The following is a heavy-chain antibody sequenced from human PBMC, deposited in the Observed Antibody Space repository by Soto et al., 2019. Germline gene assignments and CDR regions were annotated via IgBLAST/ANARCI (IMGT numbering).Heavy chain of an antibody. D-gene: IGHD3-10*01. V-gene: IGHV4-31*03. J-gene: IGHJ6*02. CDR3: ARARMVRGIIYCYGMDV. CDR1: GGSISSDGNY. Sequence: QVQLQESGPGLVKSSQTLSLTCTVSGGSISSDGNYWSWIRQHPGKGLEWIGYIYYSGSTYYNPSLMCRVTISVDTSKNQFSLKLNSVTAADTAVYYCARARMVRGIIYCYGMDVWGQGTTVTVSS. CDR2: IYYSGST.